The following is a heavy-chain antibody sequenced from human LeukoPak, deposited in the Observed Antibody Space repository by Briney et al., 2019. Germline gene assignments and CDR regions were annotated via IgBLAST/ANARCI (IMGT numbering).Heavy chain of an antibody. Sequence: SETLSLTCTVSGGSISSYYWSWIRQPAGKGLEWIGRIYTSGSTNYNPSLKSRVTMSVDTSKNQFSLTLSSVTAADTAVYYCSRDYHSAAAIRHYGMDVWGQGTTVTVSS. CDR1: GGSISSYY. D-gene: IGHD2-21*02. J-gene: IGHJ6*02. CDR2: IYTSGST. V-gene: IGHV4-4*07. CDR3: SRDYHSAAAIRHYGMDV.